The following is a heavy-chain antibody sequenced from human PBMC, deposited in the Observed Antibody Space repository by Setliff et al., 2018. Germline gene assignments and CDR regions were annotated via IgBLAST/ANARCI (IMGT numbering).Heavy chain of an antibody. V-gene: IGHV1-18*03. CDR3: ARVRSPALLAITNNWFDP. D-gene: IGHD1-1*01. CDR1: GYTFTSYG. Sequence: ASVKVSCKASGYTFTSYGISWVRQAPGQGLEWMGWISGYNGNTNYAQNLQGRVTMTTDTSTSTAYMELRSLTSDDMAVYYCARVRSPALLAITNNWFDPWG. CDR2: ISGYNGNT. J-gene: IGHJ5*02.